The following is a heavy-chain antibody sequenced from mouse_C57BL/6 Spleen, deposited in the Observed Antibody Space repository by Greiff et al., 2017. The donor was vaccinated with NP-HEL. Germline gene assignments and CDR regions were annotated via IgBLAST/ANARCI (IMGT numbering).Heavy chain of an antibody. CDR2: ISSGSSTI. J-gene: IGHJ3*01. Sequence: EVQRVESGGGLVKPGGSLKLSCAASGFTFSDYGMHWVRQAPETGLEWVAYISSGSSTIYYADTVKGRFIISSDNAKNTLFLQMTSLRSEDTAMYYCARPATVAPFAYWGQGTLVTVSA. D-gene: IGHD1-1*01. CDR1: GFTFSDYG. V-gene: IGHV5-17*01. CDR3: ARPATVAPFAY.